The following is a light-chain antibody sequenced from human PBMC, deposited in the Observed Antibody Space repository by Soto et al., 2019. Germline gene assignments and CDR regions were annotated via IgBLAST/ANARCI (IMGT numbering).Light chain of an antibody. CDR2: AAS. J-gene: IGKJ2*01. Sequence: DIQMTQSPSSLSASVGDRVTITCRASQSISSYLNWYQQKPGKAPKLLIYAASSLQSGVPSRFSGSGSVTDFPLTISSLQPEDFATYYCQQSDSTPPYTWGQGTKLEIK. CDR3: QQSDSTPPYT. V-gene: IGKV1-39*01. CDR1: QSISSY.